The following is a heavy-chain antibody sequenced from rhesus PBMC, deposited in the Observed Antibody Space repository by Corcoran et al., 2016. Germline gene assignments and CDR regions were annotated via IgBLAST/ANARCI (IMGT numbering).Heavy chain of an antibody. CDR3: ARSIEYCSGGVCYSQYYFDY. Sequence: QVTLKESGPALVKPTQTLTLTCTFSGFSLSTSGMGVGWIRQPSRKTLEGLGHIYWDDDKRYSTSLKSRLTISKDTSKNQVVLTMTNMDPVDTATYYCARSIEYCSGGVCYSQYYFDYWGQGVLVTVSS. V-gene: IGHV2-1*01. CDR1: GFSLSTSGMG. CDR2: IYWDDDK. J-gene: IGHJ4*01. D-gene: IGHD2-39*02.